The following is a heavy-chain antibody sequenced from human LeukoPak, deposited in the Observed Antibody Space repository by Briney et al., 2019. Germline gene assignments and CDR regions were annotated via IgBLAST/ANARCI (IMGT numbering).Heavy chain of an antibody. Sequence: GGSLRLSCAASGFTFSRYWMSWVRQAPGKGLEWVANIKQDASEKYYVDSVKGRITISRDNAKTSLYLQMNSLRAEDTAVYYCARDINYYDASGPPTHTDWGQGTLVTVSS. CDR1: GFTFSRYW. CDR2: IKQDASEK. V-gene: IGHV3-7*04. D-gene: IGHD3-22*01. CDR3: ARDINYYDASGPPTHTD. J-gene: IGHJ4*02.